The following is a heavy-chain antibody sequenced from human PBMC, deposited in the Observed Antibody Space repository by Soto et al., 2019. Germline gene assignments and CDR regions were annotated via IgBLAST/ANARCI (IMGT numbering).Heavy chain of an antibody. CDR1: GYTFTSSA. Sequence: ASVKVSCKASGYTFTSSAMHWVRQAPGQRLEWMGWINAGNGNTKYSQKFQGRVTITRDTSASTAYMELSSLRSEDTAVYYCAGVYGYCSSTSCAPHNWFDPWGQGTLVTVSS. D-gene: IGHD2-2*03. V-gene: IGHV1-3*01. J-gene: IGHJ5*02. CDR2: INAGNGNT. CDR3: AGVYGYCSSTSCAPHNWFDP.